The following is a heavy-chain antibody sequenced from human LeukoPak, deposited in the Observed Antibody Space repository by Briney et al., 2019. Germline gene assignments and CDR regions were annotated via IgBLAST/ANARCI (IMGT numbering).Heavy chain of an antibody. J-gene: IGHJ5*02. CDR1: GFTFSSYE. Sequence: AGGSLRLSCAASGFTFSSYEMNWVRQAPGKGLEWVSYISSSGSTIYYADSVKGRFTISRDNAKNSLYLQMNSLRAEDTAVYYCARAGSRRSPDWFDPWGQGTLVTVSS. V-gene: IGHV3-48*03. CDR3: ARAGSRRSPDWFDP. CDR2: ISSSGSTI. D-gene: IGHD3-10*01.